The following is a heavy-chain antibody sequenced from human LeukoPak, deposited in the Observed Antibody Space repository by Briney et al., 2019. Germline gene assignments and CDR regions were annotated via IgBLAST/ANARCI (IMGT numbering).Heavy chain of an antibody. V-gene: IGHV3-11*01. J-gene: IGHJ5*02. Sequence: GGSLRLSCAADGFTFNDYYMSWIRQAPGKGLEWLSYINIGGTNTHYADSVKGRFTISRHNAKKSLYLEMNNLRAEDTAVYYCATDGAGFDTWGQGVLVTVSS. CDR2: INIGGTNT. CDR3: ATDGAGFDT. CDR1: GFTFNDYY.